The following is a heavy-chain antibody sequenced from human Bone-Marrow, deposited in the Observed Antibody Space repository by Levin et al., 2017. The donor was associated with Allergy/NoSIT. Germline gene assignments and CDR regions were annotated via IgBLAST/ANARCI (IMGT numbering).Heavy chain of an antibody. D-gene: IGHD6-13*01. CDR1: GFTFSSYG. CDR3: AREYSSSWGAFDI. V-gene: IGHV3-33*01. Sequence: GGSLRLSCAASGFTFSSYGMHWVRQAPGKGLEWVAVIWYDGSNKYYADSVKGRFTISRDNSKNTLYLQMNSLRAEDTAVYYCAREYSSSWGAFDIWGQGTMVTVSS. J-gene: IGHJ3*02. CDR2: IWYDGSNK.